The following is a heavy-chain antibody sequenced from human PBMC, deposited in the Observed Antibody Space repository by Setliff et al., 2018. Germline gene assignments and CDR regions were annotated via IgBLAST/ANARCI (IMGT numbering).Heavy chain of an antibody. D-gene: IGHD3-22*01. CDR3: ARHPPPPNYFDIGALDS. CDR1: GGPLNSYS. Sequence: SVKVSCKASGGPLNSYSFSWVRQAPGQGLEWMGRIIPVLDITRYSQKFQGRVTITADKSTCIIYMELTNLRSDDTAVYYCARHPPPPNYFDIGALDSWGQGTLVTVSS. J-gene: IGHJ4*02. CDR2: IIPVLDIT. V-gene: IGHV1-69*02.